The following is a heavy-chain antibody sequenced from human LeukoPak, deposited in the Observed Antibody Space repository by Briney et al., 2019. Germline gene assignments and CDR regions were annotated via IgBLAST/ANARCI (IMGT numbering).Heavy chain of an antibody. D-gene: IGHD6-13*01. CDR1: GFTFSSYA. J-gene: IGHJ6*02. V-gene: IGHV3-23*01. CDR2: ISGSGGST. CDR3: AKRGSSWHEGDYYYGMDV. Sequence: GGSLRLSCAASGFTFSSYAMSWVRQAPGKGLEWVSAISGSGGSTYYADSVKGRFTISRDNSKNTLYLQMNSLRAEDTAVYYCAKRGSSWHEGDYYYGMDVWGQGTTVTVSS.